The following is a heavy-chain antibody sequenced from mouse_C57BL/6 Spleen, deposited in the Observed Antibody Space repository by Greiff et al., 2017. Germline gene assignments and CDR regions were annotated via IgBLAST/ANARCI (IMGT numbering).Heavy chain of an antibody. CDR3: ARPYSNYAQFFAY. D-gene: IGHD2-5*01. J-gene: IGHJ3*01. V-gene: IGHV14-3*01. Sequence: EVKLVESVAELVRPGASVKLSCTASGFNIKNTYMHWVKQRPEQSLEWIGRIDPANGNTKYAPKFQGKATITADTSSNTAYLQLSSLTSEDTAIYYCARPYSNYAQFFAYWGKGTLVTVSA. CDR2: IDPANGNT. CDR1: GFNIKNTY.